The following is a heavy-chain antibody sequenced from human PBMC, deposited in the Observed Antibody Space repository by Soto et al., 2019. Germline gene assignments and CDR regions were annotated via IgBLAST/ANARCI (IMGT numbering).Heavy chain of an antibody. CDR2: ISGSGGST. Sequence: GGSLRLSCAASGFTFSSYAMSWVRQAPGKGLEWVSAISGSGGSTYYADSVKGRFTISRDNSKNTLYLQMNSLRAEDTAVYYCAKGRLALRTGESFDYWGQGTLVTVSS. V-gene: IGHV3-23*01. CDR1: GFTFSSYA. CDR3: AKGRLALRTGESFDY. D-gene: IGHD7-27*01. J-gene: IGHJ4*02.